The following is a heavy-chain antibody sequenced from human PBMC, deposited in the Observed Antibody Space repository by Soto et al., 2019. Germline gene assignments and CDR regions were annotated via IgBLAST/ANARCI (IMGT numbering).Heavy chain of an antibody. CDR2: VDYSGST. CDR1: GDSINSVDYY. J-gene: IGHJ4*02. D-gene: IGHD2-21*02. CDR3: ARETVLTASNDY. Sequence: SETLSLTCTVSGDSINSVDYYWSWIRQPPGKGLEWIGYVDYSGSTYYNTSLKSRVTISVDTSKNQFSLKLSSVTAADTAVYYCARETVLTASNDYWGQGTLVTVSS. V-gene: IGHV4-30-4*01.